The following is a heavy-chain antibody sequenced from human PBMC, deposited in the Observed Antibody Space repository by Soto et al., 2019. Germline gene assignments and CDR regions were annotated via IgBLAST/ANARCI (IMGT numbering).Heavy chain of an antibody. J-gene: IGHJ4*02. D-gene: IGHD3-22*01. CDR1: GGSFSGYY. CDR2: INHSGST. V-gene: IGHV4-34*01. Sequence: SETLSLTCAVYGGSFSGYYWSWIRQPPGKGLEWIGEINHSGSTNYNPSLKSRVTISVDTSKNQFSLKLSSVTAADTAVYYCARAGTMIVVVKTLLFDYWGQGTLVTVSS. CDR3: ARAGTMIVVVKTLLFDY.